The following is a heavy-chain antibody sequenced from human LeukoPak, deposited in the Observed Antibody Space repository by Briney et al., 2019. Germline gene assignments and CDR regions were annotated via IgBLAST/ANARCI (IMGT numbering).Heavy chain of an antibody. CDR3: ARDRWDSSWLYYFDY. CDR1: GFTFSSYS. V-gene: IGHV3-21*01. CDR2: ISSSSSYI. J-gene: IGHJ4*02. Sequence: GGSLRLSCAASGFTFSSYSMNWVCQAPGKELEWVSSISSSSSYIYYADSVKGRFTISRDNAKNSLYLQMNSLRAEDTAVYYCARDRWDSSWLYYFDYWGQGTLVTVSS. D-gene: IGHD6-13*01.